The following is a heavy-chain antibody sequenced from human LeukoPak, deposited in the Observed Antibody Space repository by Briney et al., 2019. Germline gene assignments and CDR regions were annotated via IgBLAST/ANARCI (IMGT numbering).Heavy chain of an antibody. CDR3: ARDGYGGDDFWSGSKYYFDY. J-gene: IGHJ4*02. D-gene: IGHD3-3*01. CDR1: GGTFSSYA. CDR2: IIPIFGTA. V-gene: IGHV1-69*06. Sequence: SVKVSCKASGGTFSSYAISWVRQAPGQGLEWMGGIIPIFGTANYAQKFQGRVTITADKSTSTAYMELSSLRSEDTAVYYCARDGYGGDDFWSGSKYYFDYWGQGTLVTASS.